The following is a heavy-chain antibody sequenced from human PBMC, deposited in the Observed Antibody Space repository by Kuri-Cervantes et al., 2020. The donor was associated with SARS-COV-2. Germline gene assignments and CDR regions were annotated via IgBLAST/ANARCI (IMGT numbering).Heavy chain of an antibody. CDR3: ARGYCSSTSCPPYYYYGMDV. CDR1: GFTFSSYS. D-gene: IGHD2-2*01. Sequence: GGSLRLSWAASGFTFSSYSMNWVRQAPGKGLEWVSYISSSSTIYYADSVKGRFTISRDNAKNSLYLQMNSLRDEDTAVYYCARGYCSSTSCPPYYYYGMDVWGQGTTVTVSS. CDR2: ISSSSTI. J-gene: IGHJ6*02. V-gene: IGHV3-48*02.